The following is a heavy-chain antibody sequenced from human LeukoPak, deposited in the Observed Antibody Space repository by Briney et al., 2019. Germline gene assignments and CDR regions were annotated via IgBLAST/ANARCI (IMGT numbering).Heavy chain of an antibody. J-gene: IGHJ4*02. V-gene: IGHV4-59*01. D-gene: IGHD6-13*01. CDR3: VRGIAAADLYFDY. CDR1: GGSISSYY. CDR2: IYYTGST. Sequence: SETLSLTCTVSGGSISSYYWSWIRQPPGKGLEWIGYIYYTGSTKYNPSLNSRVTISVDTSKNHFSLKLRSVTAADTVVYYFVRGIAAADLYFDYWGQGTLVTVSS.